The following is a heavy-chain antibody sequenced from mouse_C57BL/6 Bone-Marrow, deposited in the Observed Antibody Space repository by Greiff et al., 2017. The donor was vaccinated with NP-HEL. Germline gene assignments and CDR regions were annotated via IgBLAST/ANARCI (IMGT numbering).Heavy chain of an antibody. CDR1: GYTFTDYY. CDR3: APTGEMDY. Sequence: EVQLQQSGPELVKPGASVKISCKASGYTFTDYYMNWVKQSHGKSLEWIGDINPNNGGTSYNQKFKGKATLTVDKSSSTAYMELRSLTSEDSAVYYCAPTGEMDYWGQGTTVTVSS. J-gene: IGHJ4*01. D-gene: IGHD4-1*02. V-gene: IGHV1-26*01. CDR2: INPNNGGT.